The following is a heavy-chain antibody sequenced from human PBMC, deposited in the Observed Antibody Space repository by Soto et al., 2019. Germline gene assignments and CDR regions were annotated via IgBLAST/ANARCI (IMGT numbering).Heavy chain of an antibody. CDR1: GGTFSSYT. CDR3: GGFYGSASYYRLDS. V-gene: IGHV1-69*02. CDR2: IIPILGIT. J-gene: IGHJ5*01. D-gene: IGHD3-10*01. Sequence: QVQLVQSGAEVKKPGSSVKVSCKASGGTFSSYTISWVRQAPGQGLEWMGRIIPILGITNYAQKFQGRVTMTAERSTSTAYMATSSLRSQATAVYYCGGFYGSASYYRLDSWGQGTLVTVSS.